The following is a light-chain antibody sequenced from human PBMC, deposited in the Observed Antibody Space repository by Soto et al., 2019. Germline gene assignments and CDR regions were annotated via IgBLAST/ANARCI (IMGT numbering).Light chain of an antibody. Sequence: QSALTQPASVSGSPGQSITISCTGTSSDVGGYNYVSWYQQHPGKAPKLMIYDVSNRPSGVSNRFSGSKSGNTASLTISGLQAEDEADYYCSSYTSSSTVYVFGTGTQLTV. CDR1: SSDVGGYNY. J-gene: IGLJ1*01. CDR2: DVS. V-gene: IGLV2-14*01. CDR3: SSYTSSSTVYV.